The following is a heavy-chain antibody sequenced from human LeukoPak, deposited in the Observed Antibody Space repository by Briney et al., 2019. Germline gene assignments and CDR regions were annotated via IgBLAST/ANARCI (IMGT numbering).Heavy chain of an antibody. J-gene: IGHJ6*03. CDR2: ISAYNGNT. CDR1: GYTFTSYG. V-gene: IGHV1-18*01. CDR3: ARCIAVAGTHYYYCYMDV. Sequence: ASVKVSCKASGYTFTSYGISWVRQAPGQGLEWMGWISAYNGNTNYAQKLQGRVTMTTDTSTSTAYMELRSLRSDDTAVYYCARCIAVAGTHYYYCYMDVWGKGTTVTVSS. D-gene: IGHD6-19*01.